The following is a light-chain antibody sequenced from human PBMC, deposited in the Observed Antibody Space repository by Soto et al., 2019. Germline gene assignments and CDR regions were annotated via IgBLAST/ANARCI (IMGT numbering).Light chain of an antibody. CDR2: GNT. CDR3: QSYDTGLSGPVV. CDR1: GSNIGAGFD. V-gene: IGLV1-40*01. Sequence: QPVLTQPPSLSGAPGQTIIISCTGGGSNIGAGFDVHWYQQLPGTAPKLLIYGNTNRPSGVPDRFSGSKSGTSASLVITGLQADDEADYYCQSYDTGLSGPVVFGGGTKLTVL. J-gene: IGLJ2*01.